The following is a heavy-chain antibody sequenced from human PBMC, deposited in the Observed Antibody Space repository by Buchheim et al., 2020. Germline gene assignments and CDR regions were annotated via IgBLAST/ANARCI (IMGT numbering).Heavy chain of an antibody. Sequence: QLQLQESGPGLVKPSETLSLTCTVSGGSISSSSYYWGWIRQPPGKGLEWIGSIYYSGSTYYNPSLKSRVTISVDTSKNQFSLKLSSVTAADTAVYYCARHGGTGTTIFGVVIIRASLDFDYWGQGTL. CDR3: ARHGGTGTTIFGVVIIRASLDFDY. J-gene: IGHJ4*02. CDR2: IYYSGST. D-gene: IGHD3-3*01. V-gene: IGHV4-39*01. CDR1: GGSISSSSYY.